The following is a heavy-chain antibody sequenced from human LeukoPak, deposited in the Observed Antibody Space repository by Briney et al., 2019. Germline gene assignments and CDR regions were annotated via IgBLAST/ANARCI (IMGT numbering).Heavy chain of an antibody. V-gene: IGHV3-48*03. Sequence: GGSLRLSCAASGFTFSSYEMNWVRQAPGKGLEWVSYISSSGSTIYYADSVKGRFTISRDNSKNTLYLQMNSLRAEDTAVYYCAKDRVGPIDYWGQGTLVTVSS. CDR2: ISSSGSTI. CDR3: AKDRVGPIDY. D-gene: IGHD1-26*01. J-gene: IGHJ4*02. CDR1: GFTFSSYE.